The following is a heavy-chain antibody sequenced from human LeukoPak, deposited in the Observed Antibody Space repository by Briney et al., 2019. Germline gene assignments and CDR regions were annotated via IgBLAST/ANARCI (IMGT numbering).Heavy chain of an antibody. Sequence: HPGGSLRLSCAASGFTFSSHWMTWVRQAPGKGLEWVANLNPDGSRKFYVDSVKGRFTISRDNAKNSLYLQMHSLRAEDTALYYCARDAYDDSSESWGQGTLVTVSS. CDR2: LNPDGSRK. CDR1: GFTFSSHW. J-gene: IGHJ5*02. CDR3: ARDAYDDSSES. D-gene: IGHD3-3*01. V-gene: IGHV3-7*01.